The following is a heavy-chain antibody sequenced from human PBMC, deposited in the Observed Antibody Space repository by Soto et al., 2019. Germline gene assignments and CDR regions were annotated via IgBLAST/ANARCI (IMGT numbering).Heavy chain of an antibody. CDR3: ARWPQPRYTADPYAVDV. CDR2: IVPSLDTT. J-gene: IGHJ6*02. V-gene: IGHV1-69*11. CDR1: GGTFSSSG. Sequence: QVHLVQSGTEVKKPGSSVKVSCKASGGTFSSSGFSWVRQAPGQGLEWMGMIVPSLDTTNYAQKFQARVTITADEVTSTAYMELRSLRSEDTVVYYCARWPQPRYTADPYAVDVWGQGNRVIVSS. D-gene: IGHD3-16*02.